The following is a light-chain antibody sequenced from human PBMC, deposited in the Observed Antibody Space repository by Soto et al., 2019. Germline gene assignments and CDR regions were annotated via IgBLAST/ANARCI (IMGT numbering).Light chain of an antibody. V-gene: IGLV3-21*04. Sequence: SYELTQPPSVSVALGKTARNTCGGNNIGSKSVHWYQQKPGQAPVLGIYYDSDRPSGIPERFSGSNSGNTVTLTISRVEAGDEAEYYCQVWDSSSDRDVVFGGGTKLTV. CDR2: YDS. CDR3: QVWDSSSDRDVV. J-gene: IGLJ2*01. CDR1: NIGSKS.